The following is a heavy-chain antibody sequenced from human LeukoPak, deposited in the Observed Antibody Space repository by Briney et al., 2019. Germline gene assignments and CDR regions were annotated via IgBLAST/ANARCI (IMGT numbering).Heavy chain of an antibody. D-gene: IGHD5-18*01. Sequence: GASVKVSCKASGYVFDNYGINWVRQAPGQGPEWMGWISPKNGKTEYEQKFQGRVTMTTDTWTKTFYLELKSLRSDDTAVYYCARDLRAGSPEDTPHDAFNVWGQGTKVTVSS. J-gene: IGHJ3*01. CDR1: GYVFDNYG. CDR2: ISPKNGKT. V-gene: IGHV1-18*01. CDR3: ARDLRAGSPEDTPHDAFNV.